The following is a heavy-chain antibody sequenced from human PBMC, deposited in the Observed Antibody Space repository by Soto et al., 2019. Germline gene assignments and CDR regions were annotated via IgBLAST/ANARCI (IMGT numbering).Heavy chain of an antibody. V-gene: IGHV4-59*08. J-gene: IGHJ4*02. CDR1: GGSSNNYF. CDR2: VSYNGNT. D-gene: IGHD1-26*01. Sequence: PSQPLPLTCTVAGGSSNNYFWRRIQRPQGKELEWIGFVSYNGNTNYNPSLKSRVTLSVDTSRNQFSLKLSSVTAADTAVYYCARHLGTGYYGFDYWGQGTLVTVSS. CDR3: ARHLGTGYYGFDY.